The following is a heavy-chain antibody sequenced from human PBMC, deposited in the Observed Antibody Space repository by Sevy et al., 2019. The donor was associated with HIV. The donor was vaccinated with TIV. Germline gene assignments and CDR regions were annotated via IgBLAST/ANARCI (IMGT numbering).Heavy chain of an antibody. CDR2: IYPGDSDT. V-gene: IGHV5-51*01. J-gene: IGHJ6*02. Sequence: GESLKISCKGSGYSFTSYWIGWVRQMPGKGLEWMGIIYPGDSDTRYSPSFQGQVTISADQSISTAYLQWSSLKASDTAMYYCARSYLYCSGGSCYSPIYYYYGMDVWGQGTTVTASS. CDR1: GYSFTSYW. CDR3: ARSYLYCSGGSCYSPIYYYYGMDV. D-gene: IGHD2-15*01.